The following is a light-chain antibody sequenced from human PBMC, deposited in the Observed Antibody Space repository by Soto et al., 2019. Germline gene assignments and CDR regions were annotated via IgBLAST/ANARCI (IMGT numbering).Light chain of an antibody. CDR1: RRSSTC. CDR2: DAS. Sequence: DAQLTQSPPSLSASVGNRVTITCRGSRRSSTCLAWYQQKPGKAPKLLISDASSLGAGVTSRFSGSGSGTEFTLTINSLQPDDFAAYYCQQYNRYSTWTFGHGTKVDIK. CDR3: QQYNRYSTWT. J-gene: IGKJ1*01. V-gene: IGKV1-5*01.